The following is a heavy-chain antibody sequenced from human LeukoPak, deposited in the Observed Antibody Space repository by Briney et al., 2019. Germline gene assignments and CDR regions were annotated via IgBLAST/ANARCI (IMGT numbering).Heavy chain of an antibody. Sequence: SVKVSCKASGGTFSSYAISWVRQAPGQGLEWMGGIIPIFGTANYAQKFQGRVTITADESTSTAYMELSSLRSEDTPVYYCARDYSSSSSIDYWGQGTLVTVSS. CDR1: GGTFSSYA. V-gene: IGHV1-69*01. D-gene: IGHD6-6*01. J-gene: IGHJ4*02. CDR3: ARDYSSSSSIDY. CDR2: IIPIFGTA.